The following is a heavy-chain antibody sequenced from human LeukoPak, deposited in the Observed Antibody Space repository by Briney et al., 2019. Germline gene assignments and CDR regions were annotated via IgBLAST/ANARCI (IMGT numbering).Heavy chain of an antibody. J-gene: IGHJ4*02. CDR3: ARHARGYIDY. V-gene: IGHV4-34*01. CDR1: GGSFSGYY. D-gene: IGHD5-12*01. CDR2: INHSGST. Sequence: TSETLSLTCAVYGGSFSGYYWSWIRQPPGKGLEWIGEINHSGSTNYNPSLKSRVTISVDTSKNQFSLKLSSVTAADTAVYYCARHARGYIDYWGQGTLVTVSS.